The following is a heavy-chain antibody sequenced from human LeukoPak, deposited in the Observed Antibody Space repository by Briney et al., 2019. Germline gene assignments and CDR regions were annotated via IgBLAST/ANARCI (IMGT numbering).Heavy chain of an antibody. CDR3: AREVATMDLHYYYYMDV. Sequence: PSETLSLTCTVPGGSISSSSYYWSWIRQPPGKGLEWIGSIYYSGSTYYNPSLKSRVTISVDTSKNQFSLKLSSVTAADTAVYYCAREVATMDLHYYYYMDVWGKGTTVTVSS. V-gene: IGHV4-39*01. D-gene: IGHD5-12*01. CDR2: IYYSGST. J-gene: IGHJ6*03. CDR1: GGSISSSSYY.